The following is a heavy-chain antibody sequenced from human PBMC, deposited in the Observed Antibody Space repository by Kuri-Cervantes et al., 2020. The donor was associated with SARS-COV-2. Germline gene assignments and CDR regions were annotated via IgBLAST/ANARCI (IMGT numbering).Heavy chain of an antibody. CDR1: GGSISSYY. Sequence: SETLSLTCTVSGGSISSYYWSWIRPPPGKGLEWIGYIYYSGSTNYNPSLKSRVTISVDTSKNQFSLKLSSVTAADTAVYYCARELGLTTVNWFDPWGQGTLVTVSS. CDR2: IYYSGST. J-gene: IGHJ5*02. V-gene: IGHV4-59*01. CDR3: ARELGLTTVNWFDP. D-gene: IGHD4-17*01.